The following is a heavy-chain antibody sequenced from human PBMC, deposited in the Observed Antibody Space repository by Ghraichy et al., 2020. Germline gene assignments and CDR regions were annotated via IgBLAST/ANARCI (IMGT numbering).Heavy chain of an antibody. CDR1: GHSISSGYY. D-gene: IGHD2-15*01. CDR3: AGQDCISGRCTNDFYYMDV. CDR2: MYHNGNT. V-gene: IGHV4-38-2*01. Sequence: SETLSLTCPVSGHSISSGYYWGWIRQPPGKGLEWIGSMYHNGNTYYSPSLKSRVTISVYTSRNQLSLMLTSVTAADSAVYYCAGQDCISGRCTNDFYYMDVWVKGTTVTVSS. J-gene: IGHJ6*03.